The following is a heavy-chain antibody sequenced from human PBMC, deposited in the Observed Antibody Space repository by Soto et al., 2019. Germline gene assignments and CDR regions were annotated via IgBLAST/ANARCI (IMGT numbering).Heavy chain of an antibody. CDR2: IYPGDSDT. D-gene: IGHD3-10*01. CDR3: ASISSHAVRGVKYGMDV. J-gene: IGHJ6*01. V-gene: IGHV5-51*01. Sequence: VESLTISCKVSGYSFTSYWIVWVLQMPGKGLEWMGIIYPGDSDTRYSPSFQGQVTISADKSISTAYLQWRSLKASDTAMYYCASISSHAVRGVKYGMDVWGHGTTVTVSS. CDR1: GYSFTSYW.